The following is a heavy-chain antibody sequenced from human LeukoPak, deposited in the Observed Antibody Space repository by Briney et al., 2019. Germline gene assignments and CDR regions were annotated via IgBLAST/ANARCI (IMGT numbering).Heavy chain of an antibody. J-gene: IGHJ4*02. Sequence: SETLSLTCTVSGGSISSYYWSWIRQPPGKGLEWIGYIYYSGSTNYNPSLKSRVTISVDTSKNQFSLKLSSVTAADTAVYYCARGTIGSYYYFDYWGQGTLVTVSS. CDR1: GGSISSYY. CDR2: IYYSGST. D-gene: IGHD1-26*01. V-gene: IGHV4-59*08. CDR3: ARGTIGSYYYFDY.